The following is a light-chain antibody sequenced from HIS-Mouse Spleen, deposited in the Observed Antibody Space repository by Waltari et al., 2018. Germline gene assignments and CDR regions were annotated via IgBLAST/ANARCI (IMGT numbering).Light chain of an antibody. Sequence: QSALTQPRTVSGSPGQSVTISCTGCSSNVGGYNYFSWYQQHPGKAPNLMIYDVSKRPSGVPDRFSGSKSGNTASLTISGLQAEDEADYYCCSYAGSYSYVFGTGTKVTVL. V-gene: IGLV2-11*01. CDR1: SSNVGGYNY. CDR3: CSYAGSYSYV. CDR2: DVS. J-gene: IGLJ1*01.